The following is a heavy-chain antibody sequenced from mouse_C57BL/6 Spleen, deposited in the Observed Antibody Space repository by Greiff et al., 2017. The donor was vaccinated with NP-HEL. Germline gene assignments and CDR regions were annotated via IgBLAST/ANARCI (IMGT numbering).Heavy chain of an antibody. CDR2: IYPGSGNT. D-gene: IGHD2-14*01. Sequence: QVQLKESGPELVKPGASVKISCKASGYSFTSYYIHWVKQRPGQGLEWIGWIYPGSGNTKYNEKFKGKATLTADTSSSTAYMQLSSLTSEDSAVYYCARERGTVFDYWGQGTTLTVSS. CDR3: ARERGTVFDY. CDR1: GYSFTSYY. J-gene: IGHJ2*01. V-gene: IGHV1-66*01.